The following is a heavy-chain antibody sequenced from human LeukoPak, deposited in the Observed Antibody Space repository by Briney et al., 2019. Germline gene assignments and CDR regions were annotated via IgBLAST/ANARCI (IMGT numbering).Heavy chain of an antibody. J-gene: IGHJ4*02. CDR2: LRGDGET. CDR3: AKASWVSNVDAVL. D-gene: IGHD3-16*01. Sequence: KGLEWVSSLRGDGETFYADSVKGRFTLSRDDSRNTVYLQLNNLRVEDTAIYYCAKASWVSNVDAVLWGQGTLVTVSS. V-gene: IGHV3-23*01.